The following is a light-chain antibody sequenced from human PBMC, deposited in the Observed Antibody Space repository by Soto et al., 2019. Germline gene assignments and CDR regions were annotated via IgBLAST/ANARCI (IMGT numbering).Light chain of an antibody. V-gene: IGLV1-40*01. CDR3: QSYDSSLSNSVI. Sequence: QSVLTQPPSVSGAPGQRVTIPCTGSSSNIGAGYDVHWYRQLPGSAPQLLIHGNSNRPSGVPDRFSGSKSGPSASLAITGLQAEDEADYYCQSYDSSLSNSVIFGGGTKLTVL. J-gene: IGLJ2*01. CDR2: GNS. CDR1: SSNIGAGYD.